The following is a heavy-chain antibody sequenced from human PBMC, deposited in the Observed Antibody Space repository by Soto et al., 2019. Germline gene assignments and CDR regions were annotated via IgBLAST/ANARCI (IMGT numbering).Heavy chain of an antibody. CDR2: IYHSGST. J-gene: IGHJ4*02. Sequence: PSETLSLTCAVSGDSISRSYWWSWVRQFPGKGLEWIGEIYHSGSTYYNPSLKSRVTISIDRSKNQFSLKLSSVTAADTAVYYCARVPDYWGQGILVTVSS. D-gene: IGHD2-2*01. CDR3: ARVPDY. CDR1: GDSISRSYW. V-gene: IGHV4-4*02.